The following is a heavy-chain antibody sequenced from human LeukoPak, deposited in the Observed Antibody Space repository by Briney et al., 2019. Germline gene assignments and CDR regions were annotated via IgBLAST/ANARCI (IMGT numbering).Heavy chain of an antibody. CDR1: GYTLTELS. V-gene: IGHV1-24*01. J-gene: IGHJ1*01. CDR3: ATDGVTAAAMRWEYFQH. Sequence: SVNVSCKVSGYTLTELSMHWVRQAPGKGLEWMGGFDPEDSETIYAQNFQGRVTMTEDTSTDTAYMELSSLRSEDTAVYYCATDGVTAAAMRWEYFQHWGQGTLVTVSS. CDR2: FDPEDSET. D-gene: IGHD2-2*01.